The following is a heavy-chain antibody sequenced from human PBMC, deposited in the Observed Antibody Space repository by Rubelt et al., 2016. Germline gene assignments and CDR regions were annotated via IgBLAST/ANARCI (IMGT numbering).Heavy chain of an antibody. J-gene: IGHJ5*02. D-gene: IGHD6-13*01. CDR3: ARDLDITQQLVAGQYWFDP. CDR2: INTNTGNP. CDR1: GYTFTSYA. Sequence: KVSCKASGYTFTSYAMNWVRQAPGQGLEWMGWINTNTGNPTYAQGFTGRFVFSSDTSVSTAYLQISSLKAEDTAVYYCARDLDITQQLVAGQYWFDPWGQGTLVTVSS. V-gene: IGHV7-4-1*02.